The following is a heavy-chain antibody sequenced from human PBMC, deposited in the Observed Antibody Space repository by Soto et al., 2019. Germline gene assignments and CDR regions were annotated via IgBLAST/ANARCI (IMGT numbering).Heavy chain of an antibody. CDR2: ISPDGGTE. V-gene: IGHV3-30*09. CDR1: GFTFSDHA. D-gene: IGHD3-3*01. J-gene: IGHJ6*02. Sequence: QVQLVESGGGVVPPGRSLRLSCAASGFTFSDHAMHWVRQAPGKGLEWVAVISPDGGTEGQADSVKGRFAISRDNSNNTVFLEMNSLTREDTAVYYCARRFLEWFNYGLDVWGQGTTVTVSS. CDR3: ARRFLEWFNYGLDV.